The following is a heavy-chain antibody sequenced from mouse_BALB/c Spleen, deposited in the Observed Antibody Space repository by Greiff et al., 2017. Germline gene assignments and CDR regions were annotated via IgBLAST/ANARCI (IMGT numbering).Heavy chain of an antibody. J-gene: IGHJ2*01. V-gene: IGHV3-6*02. Sequence: EVKLMESGPGLVKPSQSLSLTCSVTGYSITSGYYWNWIRQFPGNKLEWMGYISYDGSNNYNPSLKNRISITRDTSKNQFFLKLNSVTTEDTATYYCARKGEGGYWGQGTTLTVSS. CDR3: ARKGEGGY. CDR2: ISYDGSN. CDR1: GYSITSGYY.